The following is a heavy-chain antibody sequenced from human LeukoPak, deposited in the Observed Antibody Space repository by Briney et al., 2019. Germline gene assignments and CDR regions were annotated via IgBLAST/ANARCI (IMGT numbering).Heavy chain of an antibody. V-gene: IGHV3-53*04. D-gene: IGHD2-2*01. CDR1: GFTVSSNY. CDR3: ARAMPSPLYFDY. Sequence: GWSLRLSCAASGFTVSSNYMSWVRQAPGKGLGGVAVIYSGGSTHYADSVKGRFTISRHNSKNTLYLQMNSLRAEDTAVYYCARAMPSPLYFDYWGQGTLVTVSS. CDR2: IYSGGST. J-gene: IGHJ4*02.